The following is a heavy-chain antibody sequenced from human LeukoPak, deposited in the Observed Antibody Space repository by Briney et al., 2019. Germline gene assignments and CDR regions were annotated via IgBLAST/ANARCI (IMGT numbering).Heavy chain of an antibody. D-gene: IGHD5-18*01. CDR1: GFTFSSYS. CDR2: ISSSSSYI. CDR3: AREKDTAMVTYYFDY. V-gene: IGHV3-21*01. Sequence: GRSLRLSCAASGFTFSSYSMNWVRQAPGKGLEWVSSISSSSSYIYYADSVKGRFTISRDNAKNSLYLQMNSLRAEDTAVYYCAREKDTAMVTYYFDYWGQGTLVTVSS. J-gene: IGHJ4*02.